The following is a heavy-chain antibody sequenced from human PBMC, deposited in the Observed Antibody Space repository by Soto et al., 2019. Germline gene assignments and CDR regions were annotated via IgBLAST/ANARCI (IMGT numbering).Heavy chain of an antibody. CDR1: GGTFSSYA. J-gene: IGHJ6*02. Sequence: SVKVSCKASGGTFSSYAISWVRQAPGQGLEWMGGIIPIFGTANYAQKFQGRVTITADESTSTAYMELSSLRSEDTAVYYCARIDSGTTIYYYYYGMDVWGQGTTVTVSS. D-gene: IGHD1-1*01. CDR3: ARIDSGTTIYYYYYGMDV. CDR2: IIPIFGTA. V-gene: IGHV1-69*13.